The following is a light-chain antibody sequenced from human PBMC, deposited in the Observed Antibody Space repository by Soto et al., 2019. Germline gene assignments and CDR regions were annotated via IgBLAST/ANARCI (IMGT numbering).Light chain of an antibody. V-gene: IGKV1-9*01. CDR2: AAS. Sequence: IPLTQSPSSLSASVGDRVTITCRASQGISSYLAWYQQKPGKAPKLLIYAASTLQSGVPSRFSGSGSGTDFTLTISSLQPEDFATYYCQQLNSWAFGPGTKVDIK. J-gene: IGKJ3*01. CDR1: QGISSY. CDR3: QQLNSWA.